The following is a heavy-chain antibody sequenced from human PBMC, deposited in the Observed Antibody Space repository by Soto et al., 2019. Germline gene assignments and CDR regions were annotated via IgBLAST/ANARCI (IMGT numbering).Heavy chain of an antibody. CDR3: ARGQMTWFGELLSNWFDP. J-gene: IGHJ5*02. Sequence: SETLSLTCDVSSGSISSSNWWSWVRQPPGKGLEWIGEIYHSGSTNYNPSLKSRVTISVDKSKNQFSLKLSSVTAADTAVYYCARGQMTWFGELLSNWFDPWGQGTLVTVSS. CDR2: IYHSGST. D-gene: IGHD3-10*01. CDR1: SGSISSSNW. V-gene: IGHV4-4*02.